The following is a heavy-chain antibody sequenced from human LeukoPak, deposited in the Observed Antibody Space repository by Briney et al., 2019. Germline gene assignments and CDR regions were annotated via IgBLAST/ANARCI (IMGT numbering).Heavy chain of an antibody. CDR2: IGSSGDSI. J-gene: IGHJ4*02. V-gene: IGHV3-11*04. D-gene: IGHD6-13*01. Sequence: GGSLRLSCAASGFTFNDYYMSWIRQAPGKGLEWISYIGSSGDSINYADSVKGRFTTSRDNAKNSLSLQMNSLRAEDTAVYYCARGRTSGSSWPFDYWGQGTPVTVSS. CDR3: ARGRTSGSSWPFDY. CDR1: GFTFNDYY.